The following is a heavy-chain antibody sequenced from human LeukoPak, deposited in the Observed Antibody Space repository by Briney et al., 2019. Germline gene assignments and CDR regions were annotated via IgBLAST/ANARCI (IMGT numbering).Heavy chain of an antibody. D-gene: IGHD5-18*01. CDR3: ARDPGIRGYSYGARYFDY. CDR2: ISAYNGNT. CDR1: GGTFSSYA. V-gene: IGHV1-18*01. Sequence: ASVKVSCKASGGTFSSYAISWVRQAPGQGLEWMGWISAYNGNTNYAQKLQGRVTMTTDTSTSAAYMELRSLRSDDTAVYYCARDPGIRGYSYGARYFDYWGQGTLVTVSS. J-gene: IGHJ4*02.